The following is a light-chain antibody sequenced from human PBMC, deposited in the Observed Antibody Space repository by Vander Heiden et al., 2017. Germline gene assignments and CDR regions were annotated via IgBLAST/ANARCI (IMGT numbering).Light chain of an antibody. CDR1: QRISRY. V-gene: IGKV1-39*01. J-gene: IGKJ4*01. Sequence: DIQMTQSPSSLSASVGDRVTITCRASQRISRYLNWYQQKAGKTPKLLIHDAASMQSGVPARISSSRSGTNFTLTITSLQPEDVAAYYCQQSFNGPLTFGGGTKVEI. CDR2: DAA. CDR3: QQSFNGPLT.